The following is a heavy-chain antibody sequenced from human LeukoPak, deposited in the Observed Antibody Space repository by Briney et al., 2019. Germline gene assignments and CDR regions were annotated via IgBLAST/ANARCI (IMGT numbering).Heavy chain of an antibody. CDR1: GFSFSSYE. CDR3: ARVLPYDYINRFDR. J-gene: IGHJ5*02. Sequence: PGGSLRLSCAASGFSFSSYEMSWVRQAPGKGLEWVSGINWNGGSTGYADSVKGRFTISRDNAKNSLYLQMNSLRAEDTAVYYCARVLPYDYINRFDRWGQGTLVTVSS. V-gene: IGHV3-20*04. D-gene: IGHD4-11*01. CDR2: INWNGGST.